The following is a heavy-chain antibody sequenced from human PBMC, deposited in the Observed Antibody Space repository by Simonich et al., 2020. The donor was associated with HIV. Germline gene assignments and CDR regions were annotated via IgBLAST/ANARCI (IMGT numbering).Heavy chain of an antibody. CDR2: IDYSGST. CDR1: GGSISSSSYY. V-gene: IGHV4-39*01. CDR3: ARLRIVVPATITY. Sequence: QLQLQESGPGLVKPSETLSLTCTVSGGSISSSSYYWGWIRQPPGKGLEWIGSIDYSGSTYYNPPLKRRVTISVDTSKNQFSLKLSSVTAADTAVYYCARLRIVVPATITYWGQGTLVTVSS. D-gene: IGHD2-2*02. J-gene: IGHJ4*02.